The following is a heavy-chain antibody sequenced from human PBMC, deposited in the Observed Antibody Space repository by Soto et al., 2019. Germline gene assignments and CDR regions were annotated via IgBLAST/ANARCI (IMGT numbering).Heavy chain of an antibody. J-gene: IGHJ4*02. Sequence: QITLKESGPTLVKPTQTLTLTCTFSGFSLTTSGVGVGWIRQPPGKALEWLAVIFWDADERYSPFLRSRLTITKDTSRNPVVLTMTNTEPVDTATYFCAHTLWNIYFDCWGQGTLVTVSS. CDR3: AHTLWNIYFDC. CDR2: IFWDADE. V-gene: IGHV2-5*02. CDR1: GFSLTTSGVG. D-gene: IGHD1-1*01.